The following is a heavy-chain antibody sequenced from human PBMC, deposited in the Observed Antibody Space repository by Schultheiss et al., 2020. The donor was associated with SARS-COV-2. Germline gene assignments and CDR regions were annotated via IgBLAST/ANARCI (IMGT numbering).Heavy chain of an antibody. CDR3: ARLGGRGIIAADS. J-gene: IGHJ4*02. CDR1: GFRFSDYA. CDR2: ISYDGGHE. D-gene: IGHD1-26*01. V-gene: IGHV3-30*04. Sequence: GGSLRLSCAASGFRFSDYAMHWVRQAPGKGLEWVALISYDGGHEDYADSVKGRFTISRDNSKNTVYLQMNSLRAEDTAVYYCARLGGRGIIAADSWGQGTLVTVSS.